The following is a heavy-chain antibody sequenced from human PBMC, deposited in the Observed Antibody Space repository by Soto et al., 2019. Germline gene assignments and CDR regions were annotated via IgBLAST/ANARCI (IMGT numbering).Heavy chain of an antibody. Sequence: PGGSLRLSCIGSGFTFSNAWMNWVRQAPGKGLEWVGRIKSKPDGGTTDYAAPVKGRFTISRDDSKNTVYLQMNSLKTEDTALYYCVTGQYCDYWGQGTLVTVS. CDR2: IKSKPDGGTT. J-gene: IGHJ4*02. CDR3: VTGQYCDY. V-gene: IGHV3-15*01. CDR1: GFTFSNAW.